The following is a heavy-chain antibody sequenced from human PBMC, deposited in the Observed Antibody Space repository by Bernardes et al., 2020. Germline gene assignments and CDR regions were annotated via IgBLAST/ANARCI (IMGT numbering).Heavy chain of an antibody. D-gene: IGHD6-13*01. Sequence: GGSLRLSCAASGFTVSSNYMSWVRQAPGKGLEWVSVIYSGGSTYYADSVKGRFTISRDNSKNTLFLQMNSLRAEDTAVYYCARAAHIAAPWFDYWGQGTLVTVSS. J-gene: IGHJ4*02. V-gene: IGHV3-53*01. CDR1: GFTVSSNY. CDR2: IYSGGST. CDR3: ARAAHIAAPWFDY.